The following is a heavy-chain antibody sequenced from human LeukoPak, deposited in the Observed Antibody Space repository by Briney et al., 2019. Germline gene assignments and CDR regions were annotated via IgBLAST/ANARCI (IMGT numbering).Heavy chain of an antibody. CDR3: ARVRGVAAARGAFDI. CDR1: GYTFTGYY. CDR2: INPNSGDT. V-gene: IGHV1-2*02. J-gene: IGHJ3*02. Sequence: ASVKVSCKASGYTFTGYYMHWLRQAPGQGLEWMGWINPNSGDTNYAKKFQGRVTMTRDTSISTAYMELSRLRSDDTAVYYCARVRGVAAARGAFDIWGQGTMVTVSS. D-gene: IGHD6-13*01.